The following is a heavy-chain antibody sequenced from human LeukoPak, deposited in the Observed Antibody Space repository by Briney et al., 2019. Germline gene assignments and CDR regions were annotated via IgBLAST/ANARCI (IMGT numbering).Heavy chain of an antibody. CDR1: GFTFSSYA. V-gene: IGHV3-30-3*01. CDR3: ARDSGALIAAAGTCFDY. CDR2: ISYDGSNK. D-gene: IGHD6-13*01. J-gene: IGHJ4*02. Sequence: GGSLRLSCAASGFTFSSYAMHWVRQAPGKGLERVAVISYDGSNKYYADSVKGRFTISRDNSKNTLYLQMNSLRAEDTAVYYCARDSGALIAAAGTCFDYWGQGTLVTVSS.